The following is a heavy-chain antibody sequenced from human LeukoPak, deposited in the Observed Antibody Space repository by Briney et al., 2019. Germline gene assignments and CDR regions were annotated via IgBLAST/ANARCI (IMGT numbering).Heavy chain of an antibody. CDR2: ISVHHGTT. J-gene: IGHJ4*02. D-gene: IGHD4-17*01. CDR3: ARDLESDEGDYGDVLPGY. Sequence: ASVKVSCKTSGYTFSKFVITWVRQAPGQGLESVGWISVHHGTTHYVERFHGRLTLTTDTSTRTAYMELKSLTSDDTAIYYCARDLESDEGDYGDVLPGYWGQGTLVTVSS. V-gene: IGHV1-18*01. CDR1: GYTFSKFV.